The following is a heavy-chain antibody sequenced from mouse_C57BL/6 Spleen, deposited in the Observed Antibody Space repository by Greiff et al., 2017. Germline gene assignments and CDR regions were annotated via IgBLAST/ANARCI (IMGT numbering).Heavy chain of an antibody. Sequence: VKLQESGPELVKPGASVKISCKASGYAFSSSWMNWVKQRPGKGLEWIGRIYPGDGDTNYNGKFKGKATLTADTSSSTAYMQLSSLTSEYSAVYFCAKYKGDYAMDYWGQGTSVTVSS. CDR3: AKYKGDYAMDY. CDR1: GYAFSSSW. D-gene: IGHD1-3*01. V-gene: IGHV1-82*01. CDR2: IYPGDGDT. J-gene: IGHJ4*01.